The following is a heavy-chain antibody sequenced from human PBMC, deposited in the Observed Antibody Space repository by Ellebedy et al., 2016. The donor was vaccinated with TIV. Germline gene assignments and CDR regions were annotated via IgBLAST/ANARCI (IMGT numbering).Heavy chain of an antibody. J-gene: IGHJ4*02. CDR2: IIPLLGIT. D-gene: IGHD1-1*01. CDR1: GAIFSRYA. CDR3: ATSELERQIHSHDC. V-gene: IGHV1-69*04. Sequence: AASVKVSCKASGAIFSRYAITWVRQAPGQGLEWMGRIIPLLGITNYAQRFQGRVTITADTSTTTAYMELSSLRSEDTAIYFWATSELERQIHSHDCWGQGSLVTVSS.